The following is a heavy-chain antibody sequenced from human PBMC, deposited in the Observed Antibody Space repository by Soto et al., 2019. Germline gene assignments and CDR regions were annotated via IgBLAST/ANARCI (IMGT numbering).Heavy chain of an antibody. CDR3: ARDLDGLHDDTSGPFPRPG. D-gene: IGHD3-22*01. CDR1: GGSISSYY. CDR2: IYYSGST. Sequence: SETLSLTCTVSGGSISSYYWSWIRQPPGKGLEWIADIYYSGSTNYSPSLKSRVTISVDTSRNQFSLNLSSVTAADTAVYYCARDLDGLHDDTSGPFPRPGWGQGTLVTVSS. J-gene: IGHJ1*01. V-gene: IGHV4-59*01.